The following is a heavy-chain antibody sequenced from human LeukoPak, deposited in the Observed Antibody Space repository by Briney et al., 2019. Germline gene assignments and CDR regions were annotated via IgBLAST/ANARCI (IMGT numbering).Heavy chain of an antibody. J-gene: IGHJ5*02. CDR2: IKQDGSEK. Sequence: PGGSLRLSCAASGFTFSSYWMSWVRQAPGKGLEWVANIKQDGSEKYCVDSVKGRFTISRDNAKNSLYLQMNSLRAEDTAVYYCARASGYYDSSGYRLSNWFDPWGQGTLVTVSS. D-gene: IGHD3-22*01. CDR1: GFTFSSYW. V-gene: IGHV3-7*01. CDR3: ARASGYYDSSGYRLSNWFDP.